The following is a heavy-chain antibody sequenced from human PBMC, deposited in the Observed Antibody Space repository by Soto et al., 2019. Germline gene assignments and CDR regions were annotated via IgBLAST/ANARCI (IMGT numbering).Heavy chain of an antibody. CDR2: ISGSGGST. Sequence: AGGAPRLSYAAPACTLSSYALGRVRQAPGKGVEWVSAISGSGGSTYYADSVKGRFTISRDNSKNTLYLQMNSLRAEDTAVYYCAKYGYDILTGYDYWGQGTLVTVSS. D-gene: IGHD3-9*01. V-gene: IGHV3-23*01. CDR1: ACTLSSYA. CDR3: AKYGYDILTGYDY. J-gene: IGHJ4*02.